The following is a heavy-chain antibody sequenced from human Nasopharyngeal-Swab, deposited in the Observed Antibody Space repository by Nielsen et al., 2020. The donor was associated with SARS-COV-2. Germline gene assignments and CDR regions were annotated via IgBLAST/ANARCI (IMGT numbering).Heavy chain of an antibody. CDR1: GFTFSTYA. D-gene: IGHD2-2*01. Sequence: GESLKISCAASGFTFSTYAMTWVRQAPGKGLEWVSTIDAGGGNTWYADSVKGRFSISRDSSTNTLYLQMNNVRAEDTAVYYCARDLGGGYCTTTNCPGSWGQGTLVTVSS. J-gene: IGHJ1*01. CDR2: IDAGGGNT. V-gene: IGHV3-23*01. CDR3: ARDLGGGYCTTTNCPGS.